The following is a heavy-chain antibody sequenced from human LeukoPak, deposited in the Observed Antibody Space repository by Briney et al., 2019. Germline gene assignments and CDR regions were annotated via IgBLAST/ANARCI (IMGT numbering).Heavy chain of an antibody. D-gene: IGHD6-19*01. CDR3: VRGRWSAVAGTIYDY. Sequence: SETLSLTCTVSGGSISSYYWSWIRQPPGKGLEWIGYIYYSGSTNYNPSLKSRVTISVDTSKNQFSLKLSSVTAADTAVYYCVRGRWSAVAGTIYDYWGQGTLVTVSS. CDR2: IYYSGST. V-gene: IGHV4-59*01. CDR1: GGSISSYY. J-gene: IGHJ4*02.